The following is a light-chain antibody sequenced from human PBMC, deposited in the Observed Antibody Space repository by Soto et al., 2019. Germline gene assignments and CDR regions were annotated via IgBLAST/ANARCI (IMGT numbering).Light chain of an antibody. V-gene: IGKV1-9*01. CDR2: ATS. CDR1: QSISTY. J-gene: IGKJ1*01. CDR3: QQYNSYST. Sequence: DIQMTQSPSSLSASVGDRVTITCRASQSISTYLHWYQQKPGTAPKLLIYATSNLQSGVPSRLSGSGSGTEFTLTISSMKPDDFATYYCQQYNSYSTFGHGTKVDIK.